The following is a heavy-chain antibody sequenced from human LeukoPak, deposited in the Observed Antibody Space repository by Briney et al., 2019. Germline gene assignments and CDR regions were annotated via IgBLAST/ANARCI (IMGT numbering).Heavy chain of an antibody. J-gene: IGHJ6*03. CDR1: GFTFSSYE. CDR2: INHSGST. V-gene: IGHV4-34*01. D-gene: IGHD1/OR15-1a*01. CDR3: ARGGVKQYYYYYMDV. Sequence: GSLRLSCAASGFTFSSYEMNWVRQPPGKGLEWIGEINHSGSTNYNPSLKSRVTISVDTSKNQFSLKLSSVTAADTAVYYCARGGVKQYYYYYMDVWGKGTTVTVSS.